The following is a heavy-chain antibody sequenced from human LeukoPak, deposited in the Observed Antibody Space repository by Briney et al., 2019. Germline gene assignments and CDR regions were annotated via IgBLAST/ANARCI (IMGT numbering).Heavy chain of an antibody. V-gene: IGHV3-48*04. Sequence: PGGSLRLSCAASGFTFSSSGMNWVRQAPGKGLEWVSYISRATSTIYYADSVKGRFTISRDNAKNSLYLQMNSLRAEDTAVYYCAGTWNYNNWFDPWGQGTLVTVSS. CDR2: ISRATSTI. CDR1: GFTFSSSG. CDR3: AGTWNYNNWFDP. J-gene: IGHJ5*02. D-gene: IGHD1-7*01.